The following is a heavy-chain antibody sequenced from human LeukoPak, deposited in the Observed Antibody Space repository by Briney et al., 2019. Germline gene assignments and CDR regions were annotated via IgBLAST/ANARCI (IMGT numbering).Heavy chain of an antibody. CDR1: GFTFSSYG. Sequence: GGSLRLSCAASGFTFSSYGMHWVRQAPGKGLEWVAFIRYDGSNKYYADSVKGRFTISRDNSKNTLYLQMNSLRAEDTAVYYCAKDTETWIQLWSPVYFDYWGQGTLVTVS. V-gene: IGHV3-30*02. D-gene: IGHD5-18*01. CDR3: AKDTETWIQLWSPVYFDY. J-gene: IGHJ4*02. CDR2: IRYDGSNK.